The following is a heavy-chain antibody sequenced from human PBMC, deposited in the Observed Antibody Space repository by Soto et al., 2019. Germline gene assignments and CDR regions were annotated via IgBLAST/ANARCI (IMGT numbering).Heavy chain of an antibody. J-gene: IGHJ4*02. D-gene: IGHD1-20*01. Sequence: PSETLSLTCTVSGGSISSYSWSWIRQPPGKGLEWIGYIYYSGSTNYNPSLKSRVTISVDTSKTQFSLKLSSVTAADTAVYYCARVDNWKRVDYWGQGILVTVSS. CDR2: IYYSGST. CDR3: ARVDNWKRVDY. V-gene: IGHV4-59*01. CDR1: GGSISSYS.